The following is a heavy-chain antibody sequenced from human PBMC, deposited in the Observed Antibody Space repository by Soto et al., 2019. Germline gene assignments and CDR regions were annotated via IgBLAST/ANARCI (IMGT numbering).Heavy chain of an antibody. D-gene: IGHD2-2*01. J-gene: IGHJ4*02. CDR2: VSYDGTHK. CDR3: AKDLVRSSSRPGD. CDR1: GFDFSNYG. V-gene: IGHV3-30*18. Sequence: HVQLVESGGGVVQPGRSLRLSCEVSGFDFSNYGMHWVRQAPGKGLEWVAVVSYDGTHKASAGSVKGRFAISRDNSKNTLFLQMNGLRVEDTAVYYCAKDLVRSSSRPGDWGQGTLVTVSS.